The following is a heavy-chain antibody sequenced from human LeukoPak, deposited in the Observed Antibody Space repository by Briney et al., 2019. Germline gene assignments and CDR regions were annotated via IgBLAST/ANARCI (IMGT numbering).Heavy chain of an antibody. D-gene: IGHD6-13*01. CDR2: INSDGSSR. CDR3: ARDIADAFDI. CDR1: GFTLSGYW. V-gene: IGHV3-74*01. J-gene: IGHJ3*02. Sequence: GGSLRLSCGASGFTLSGYWMHWVRQAPGKGLVWVSRINSDGSSRSYADSVKGRFTISRDNAKNTLYLQMNSLRTEDTAVYYCARDIADAFDIWGQGTMVSVSS.